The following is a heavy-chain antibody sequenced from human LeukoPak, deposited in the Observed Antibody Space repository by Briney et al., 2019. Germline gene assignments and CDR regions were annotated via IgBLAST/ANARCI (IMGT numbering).Heavy chain of an antibody. CDR2: MYYRGST. J-gene: IGHJ4*02. CDR1: GGSISSSSHY. V-gene: IGHV4-39*07. Sequence: PSETLSLTCTVSGGSISSSSHYWGWIRQPPGKGLEWIGSMYYRGSTYHNSSLKSRVTISVDTSKNQFSLRLSSVTAADTAVYYCAREGALGIQLRLLDHFDSWGQGTLVTVSS. D-gene: IGHD5-18*01. CDR3: AREGALGIQLRLLDHFDS.